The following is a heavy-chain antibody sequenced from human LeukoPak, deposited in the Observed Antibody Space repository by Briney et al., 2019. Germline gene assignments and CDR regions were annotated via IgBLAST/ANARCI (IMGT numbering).Heavy chain of an antibody. V-gene: IGHV3-48*02. CDR3: ARIGGSYYVFDI. CDR2: ISSSSGTI. CDR1: GFTFSSYN. J-gene: IGHJ3*02. Sequence: GGSLRLSCAASGFTFSSYNMNWVRQAPGKRLEWVSFISSSSGTIYYADSVKGRFTISRDNAKNSLYLQMNSLRDEDTAVYYCARIGGSYYVFDIWGQGTLVTVSS. D-gene: IGHD1-26*01.